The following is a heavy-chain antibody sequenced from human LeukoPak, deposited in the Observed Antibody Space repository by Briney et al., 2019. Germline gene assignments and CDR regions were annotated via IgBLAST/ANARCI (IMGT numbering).Heavy chain of an antibody. V-gene: IGHV4-4*09. Sequence: SETLSLTCNVTGGSITSYQWSWIRHPPGKGLEWIGYFYTSGSTNYNTSLKSRVTMSVDTSKNQFSLKLSSVTAADTAVYYCARHPNYYYYYMDVWGRGTTVTVSS. CDR2: FYTSGST. CDR3: ARHPNYYYYYMDV. J-gene: IGHJ6*03. CDR1: GGSITSYQ.